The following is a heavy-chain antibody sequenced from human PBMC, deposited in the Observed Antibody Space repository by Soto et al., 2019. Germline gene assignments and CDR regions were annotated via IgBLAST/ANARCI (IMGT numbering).Heavy chain of an antibody. CDR2: ISYDGSNK. J-gene: IGHJ6*02. Sequence: QVQLVESGGGVVQPGRSLRLSCAASGFTFSSYGMHWVRQAPGKGLEWVAVISYDGSNKYYADSVKGRFTISRDNSKNALYLQMNSLRAEVTAVYYCAKDLYGPDYYYYGMDVWGQGTTVTVSS. V-gene: IGHV3-30*18. CDR1: GFTFSSYG. D-gene: IGHD2-2*02. CDR3: AKDLYGPDYYYYGMDV.